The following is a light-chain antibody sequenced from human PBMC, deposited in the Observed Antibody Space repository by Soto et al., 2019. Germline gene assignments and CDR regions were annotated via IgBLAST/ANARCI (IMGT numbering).Light chain of an antibody. CDR3: LQHNTYPLT. CDR2: TAS. V-gene: IGKV1-17*01. Sequence: DIQMTQSPSSLSASVGDRVTITCRASQGIRSDLAWYQQKPGKAPKRLIFTASSLHSGVPSRFSGSGSGTEFTLTISSLQPEDFATYYCLQHNTYPLTFGGGTKVEIK. CDR1: QGIRSD. J-gene: IGKJ4*01.